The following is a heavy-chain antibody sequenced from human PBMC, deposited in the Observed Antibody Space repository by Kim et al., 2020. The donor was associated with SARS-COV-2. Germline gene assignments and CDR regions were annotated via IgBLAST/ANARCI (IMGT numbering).Heavy chain of an antibody. CDR1: GFSFSSYW. CDR3: ARPNYYDSSAYWGT. J-gene: IGHJ5*02. CDR2: VSSDGRST. V-gene: IGHV3-74*01. D-gene: IGHD3-22*01. Sequence: GGSLRLSCAASGFSFSSYWMYWVRQAAGKGLMWVSRVSSDGRSTSYADSVKGRFVISRDNAKNTLYLQMNSLRVEDTAVYYCARPNYYDSSAYWGTWGQGTLVTVTS.